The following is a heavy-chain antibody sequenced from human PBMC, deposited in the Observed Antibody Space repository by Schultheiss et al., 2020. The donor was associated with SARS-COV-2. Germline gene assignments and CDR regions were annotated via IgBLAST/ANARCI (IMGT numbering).Heavy chain of an antibody. CDR2: ISGSGGST. J-gene: IGHJ6*03. Sequence: GGSLRLSCAASGFTFSSYAMSWVRQAPGKGLEWVSAISGSGGSTYYADSVKGRFTISRDNSKNTLYLQMNSLRAEDTAVYYCARSTYSYGSYYYYYYYMDVRGKGTTVTVSS. V-gene: IGHV3-23*01. CDR3: ARSTYSYGSYYYYYYYMDV. CDR1: GFTFSSYA. D-gene: IGHD5-18*01.